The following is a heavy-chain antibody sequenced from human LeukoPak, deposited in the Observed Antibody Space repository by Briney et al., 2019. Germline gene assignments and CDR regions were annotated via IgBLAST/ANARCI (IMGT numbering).Heavy chain of an antibody. D-gene: IGHD3-22*01. V-gene: IGHV1-58*01. Sequence: SVKVFCKASGFTFTSSAVQWVRQARGQRLEWIGWIVVGSGNTNYAQKFQERVTITRDMSTSTAYMELSSLRSEDTAVYYCAAGDYYDSSGYYLPFDYWGQGTLVTVSS. CDR3: AAGDYYDSSGYYLPFDY. J-gene: IGHJ4*02. CDR2: IVVGSGNT. CDR1: GFTFTSSA.